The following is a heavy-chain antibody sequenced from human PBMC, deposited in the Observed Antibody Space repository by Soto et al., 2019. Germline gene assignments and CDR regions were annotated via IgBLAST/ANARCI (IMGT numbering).Heavy chain of an antibody. D-gene: IGHD3-16*01. V-gene: IGHV4-39*07. Sequence: SETLSLTCTVSGGSISSSSYYWGWIRQPPGKGLEWIGSIYYSGSTYYNPSLKSRVTISVDTSKNQFSLKLSSVTAADTAVYYCASTWGSTNDYWGRGTLVTVSS. CDR2: IYYSGST. CDR3: ASTWGSTNDY. CDR1: GGSISSSSYY. J-gene: IGHJ4*02.